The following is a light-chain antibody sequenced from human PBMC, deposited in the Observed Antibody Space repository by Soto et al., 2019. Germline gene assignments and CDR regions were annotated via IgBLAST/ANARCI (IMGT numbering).Light chain of an antibody. CDR3: SSYTSSSPVV. CDR1: SSDVGGYNY. V-gene: IGLV2-14*01. CDR2: DVS. J-gene: IGLJ2*01. Sequence: QCALTQAASGSGSPGQSITISCTGTSSDVGGYNYVSWYQQHPGKAPKLMIYDVSNRPSGVSNRFSGSKFGNTASLTISGLQAEDEADYYCSSYTSSSPVVFGGGTKLTVL.